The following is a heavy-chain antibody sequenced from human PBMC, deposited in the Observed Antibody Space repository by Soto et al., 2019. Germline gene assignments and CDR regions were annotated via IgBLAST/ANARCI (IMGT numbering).Heavy chain of an antibody. CDR3: AREYLRWFDP. Sequence: QVQLQESGPRLVKPSETLSLTCTVAGDPITNYYWSWIRQAPGKGLEWVGYIYYTGTTTYNPSLKSRVAMSLDTSKKQVSLKVTSVTAADTAVYYCAREYLRWFDPWGQGTLVTVSS. CDR2: IYYTGTT. V-gene: IGHV4-59*01. D-gene: IGHD2-8*01. CDR1: GDPITNYY. J-gene: IGHJ5*02.